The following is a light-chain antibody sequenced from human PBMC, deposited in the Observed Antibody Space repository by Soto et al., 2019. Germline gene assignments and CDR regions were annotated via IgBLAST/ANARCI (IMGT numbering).Light chain of an antibody. Sequence: QSVLTQPTSASRSPGQSVTISCTGTSSDVGGYNYVSWYQQHPGKAPKLMIYEVSKRPSGVPDRFSGSKSGNTASLTVSGLQAEDEADYFCSSYAGSNNLVFGGGTKLTVL. CDR2: EVS. V-gene: IGLV2-8*01. CDR1: SSDVGGYNY. J-gene: IGLJ2*01. CDR3: SSYAGSNNLV.